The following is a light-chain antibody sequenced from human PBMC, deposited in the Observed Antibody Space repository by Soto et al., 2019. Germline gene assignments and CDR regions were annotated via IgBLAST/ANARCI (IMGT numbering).Light chain of an antibody. Sequence: QSALTQPASVSGSPGQSITISCTGSSSDVGGYNYVSWYQQHPGKAPKLMIYEVSNRPSGVSNRFSGSKSGNTASLTISGLQADDDADYYCSSYTSSSTLYVFGTGTKVTVL. CDR3: SSYTSSSTLYV. J-gene: IGLJ1*01. CDR1: SSDVGGYNY. CDR2: EVS. V-gene: IGLV2-14*01.